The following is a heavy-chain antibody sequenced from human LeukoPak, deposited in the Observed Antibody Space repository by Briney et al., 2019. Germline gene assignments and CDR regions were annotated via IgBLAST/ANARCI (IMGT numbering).Heavy chain of an antibody. CDR1: GGSFGGYY. V-gene: IGHV4-34*01. D-gene: IGHD3-10*01. J-gene: IGHJ4*02. CDR2: INHSGST. CDR3: ARERRLLWFGELLRGTKFDY. Sequence: SETLSLTCAVYGGSFGGYYWSWIRQPPGKGLEWIGEINHSGSTNYNPSLKSRVTISVDTSKNQFSLKLSSVTAADTAVYYCARERRLLWFGELLRGTKFDYWGQGTLVTVSS.